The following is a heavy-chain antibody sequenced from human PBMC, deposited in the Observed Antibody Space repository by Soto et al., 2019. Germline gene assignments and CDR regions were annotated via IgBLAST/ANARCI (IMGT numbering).Heavy chain of an antibody. CDR1: GGSVSTGSYD. CDR2: IFFTGSA. CDR3: ARDGHGMDV. Sequence: SETLSLTCTVSGGSVSTGSYDWSWIRQPPGKGLEWIGKIFFTGSAHYNPSLRNRVTMSVDTSKDQFSLTLTSVTAADTAVYFCARDGHGMDVWGQGTTVTVSS. J-gene: IGHJ6*02. V-gene: IGHV4-61*01.